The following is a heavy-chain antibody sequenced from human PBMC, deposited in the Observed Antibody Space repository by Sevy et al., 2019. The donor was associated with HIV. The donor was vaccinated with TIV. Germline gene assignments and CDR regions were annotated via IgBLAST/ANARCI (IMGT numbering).Heavy chain of an antibody. Sequence: ASVKVSCKASGYTFTSYGISWVRQAPGQGLEWMGWVSTSNGNTNYAQKLQGRVTMTTDTSTSTAYMNLRSLRFDDTAISYCARDLGSYYGSGLDYWGQGSLLTISS. V-gene: IGHV1-18*01. CDR2: VSTSNGNT. D-gene: IGHD3-10*01. J-gene: IGHJ4*02. CDR1: GYTFTSYG. CDR3: ARDLGSYYGSGLDY.